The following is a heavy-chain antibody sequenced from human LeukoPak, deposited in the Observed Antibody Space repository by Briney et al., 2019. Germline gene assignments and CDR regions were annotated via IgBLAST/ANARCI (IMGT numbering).Heavy chain of an antibody. CDR3: ARNVFGEFIDY. J-gene: IGHJ4*02. V-gene: IGHV3-21*01. CDR2: ISSSSSYI. D-gene: IGHD3-10*02. CDR1: GFTFSSYS. Sequence: GGSLRLSCAASGFTFSSYSMNWVRQAPGKGLEWVSSISSSSSYIYYADSVKGRFTISRDNAKNSLYLQMNSLRAEDTAVYYCARNVFGEFIDYWGQGTLVTVSS.